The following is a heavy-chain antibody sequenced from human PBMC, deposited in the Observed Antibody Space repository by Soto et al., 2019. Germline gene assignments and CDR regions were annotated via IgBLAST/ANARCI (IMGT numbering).Heavy chain of an antibody. CDR1: GYTFTSYG. D-gene: IGHD3-22*01. V-gene: IGHV1-18*01. CDR3: PRDLSLCLLDY. CDR2: ISAYNGNT. Sequence: QVQLVQSGAEVKKPGASVKVSCKASGYTFTSYGISWVRQAPGQGLEWMGWISAYNGNTKYAQKLQGRVTMTTDTSTSTAYMRRRSQTSEDTAVYYRPRDLSLCLLDYWGQGTLVTVSS. J-gene: IGHJ4*02.